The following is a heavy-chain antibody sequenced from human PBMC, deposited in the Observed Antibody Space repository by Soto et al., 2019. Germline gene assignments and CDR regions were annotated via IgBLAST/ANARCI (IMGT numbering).Heavy chain of an antibody. D-gene: IGHD5-12*01. CDR3: ARDGSGWCEP. J-gene: IGHJ5*02. CDR2: IYHSGST. V-gene: IGHV4-38-2*02. Sequence: PSETLSLTCAVSGYSISSGYYWGWIRQPPGKGLEWIGSIYHSGSTYYNPSLKSRVTISVDTSKSQFSLKLSSVTAADTAVYYCARDGSGWCEPWGQGTLVTVSS. CDR1: GYSISSGYY.